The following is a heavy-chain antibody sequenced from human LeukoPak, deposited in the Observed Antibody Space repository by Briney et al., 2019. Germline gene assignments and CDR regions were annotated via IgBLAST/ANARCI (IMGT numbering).Heavy chain of an antibody. CDR1: GFTFSSYS. Sequence: KAGGSLRLSCAASGFTFSSYSMNWVRQAPGKGLEWVSSISSSSSYIYYADSVKGRFTISRDNAKNSLYLQMNSLRAEDTAVYYCARDYRGSGWYDAFDIWGQGTMVTVSS. J-gene: IGHJ3*02. CDR3: ARDYRGSGWYDAFDI. CDR2: ISSSSSYI. D-gene: IGHD6-19*01. V-gene: IGHV3-21*01.